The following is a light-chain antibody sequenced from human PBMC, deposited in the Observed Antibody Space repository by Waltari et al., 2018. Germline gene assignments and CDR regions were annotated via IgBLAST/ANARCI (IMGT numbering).Light chain of an antibody. CDR3: SSYTSSSTLWV. V-gene: IGLV2-14*03. CDR2: DVS. J-gene: IGLJ3*02. Sequence: QSALTQPASVAGSPGQSITISCTSTSNDVGGYTYVSCYQQHQGKATKLMIYDVSNRPSGVSNRFSGSKSGNTASLTISGLQAEDEADYYCSSYTSSSTLWVFGGGTKLTVL. CDR1: SNDVGGYTY.